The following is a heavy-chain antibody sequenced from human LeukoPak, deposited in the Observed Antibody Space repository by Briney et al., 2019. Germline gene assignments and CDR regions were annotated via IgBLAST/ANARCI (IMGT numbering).Heavy chain of an antibody. J-gene: IGHJ4*02. Sequence: GESLKISCKGSGYSFTSYWIGWVRQMPGKSLEWMGIIYPGDSDTRYSPPFQGQVTISADKSISTAYLQWSSLKASDTAMYYCARHSSLRLPWYFDYWGQGTLVTVSS. D-gene: IGHD5-12*01. V-gene: IGHV5-51*01. CDR3: ARHSSLRLPWYFDY. CDR1: GYSFTSYW. CDR2: IYPGDSDT.